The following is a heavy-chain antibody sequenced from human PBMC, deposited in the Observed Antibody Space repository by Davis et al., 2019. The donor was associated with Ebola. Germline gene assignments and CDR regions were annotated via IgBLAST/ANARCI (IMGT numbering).Heavy chain of an antibody. J-gene: IGHJ4*01. V-gene: IGHV3-30*02. CDR3: ARGPTVITRGADFDF. D-gene: IGHD4-23*01. CDR1: GFTFSGSG. Sequence: GESLKISCAGSGFTFSGSGIHWVRQAPGKGLEWVAIVSDDGSKTHYSDSVKGRFSISRDDSRNTLYLQMRGLRHADTAVYFCARGPTVITRGADFDFWGHGTLVTVSS. CDR2: VSDDGSKT.